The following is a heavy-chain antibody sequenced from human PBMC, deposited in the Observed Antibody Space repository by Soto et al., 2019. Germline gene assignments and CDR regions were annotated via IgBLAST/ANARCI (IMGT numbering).Heavy chain of an antibody. D-gene: IGHD3-9*01. V-gene: IGHV1-69*01. CDR2: IIPIFGTA. CDR1: GGTFSSYA. Sequence: QVQLVQSGAEVKKPGSSVKVSCKASGGTFSSYAISWVRQAPGQGLEWMGGIIPIFGTANYAQKFQGRVTITADESTSTAYMELSSLRSEDTAVYYCARVPAGAGIWTVYGMDVWGQGTTVTVSS. J-gene: IGHJ6*02. CDR3: ARVPAGAGIWTVYGMDV.